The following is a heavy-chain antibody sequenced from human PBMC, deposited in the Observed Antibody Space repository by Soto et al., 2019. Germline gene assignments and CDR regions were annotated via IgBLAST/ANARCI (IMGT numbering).Heavy chain of an antibody. J-gene: IGHJ4*02. Sequence: PGGSLRLSCAASGFTFSSYGMHLVRQAPGKGLEWVAVIWYDGSNKYYADSVKGRFTISRDNSKNTLYLQTNSLRAEDTAVYYCAREIAAAGHFDYWGQGTLVTVSS. CDR2: IWYDGSNK. CDR1: GFTFSSYG. CDR3: AREIAAAGHFDY. V-gene: IGHV3-33*01. D-gene: IGHD6-13*01.